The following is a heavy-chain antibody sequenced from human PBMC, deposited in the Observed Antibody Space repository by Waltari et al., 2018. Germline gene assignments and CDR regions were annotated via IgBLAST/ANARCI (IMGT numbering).Heavy chain of an antibody. D-gene: IGHD5-18*01. J-gene: IGHJ4*02. Sequence: QVQLVQSGAEVKKPGSSVKVSCKASGGTFSSYAISWVRQAPGQGLEWMGGIIPIFGTANYAQKFQGRVTITADESTSTAYMELSSLRSEDTAVYYCARTSVRGYSYGYGESLGYWGQGTLVTVSS. CDR1: GGTFSSYA. CDR3: ARTSVRGYSYGYGESLGY. V-gene: IGHV1-69*13. CDR2: IIPIFGTA.